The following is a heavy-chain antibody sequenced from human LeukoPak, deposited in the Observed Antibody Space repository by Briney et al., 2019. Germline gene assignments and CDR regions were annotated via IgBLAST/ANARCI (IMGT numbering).Heavy chain of an antibody. CDR3: ARVRTEWYIDL. CDR1: GFIFNSHW. J-gene: IGHJ2*01. Sequence: PGGCLSLSCAGSGFIFNSHWMTWVRLAPRMGLGWVGNIGQDGDEKFYADSVRGRFTISRDNAKNSLYLHLNSLRAEDTAIYYCARVRTEWYIDLWGRGTLVTVS. CDR2: IGQDGDEK. D-gene: IGHD2-8*02. V-gene: IGHV3-7*01.